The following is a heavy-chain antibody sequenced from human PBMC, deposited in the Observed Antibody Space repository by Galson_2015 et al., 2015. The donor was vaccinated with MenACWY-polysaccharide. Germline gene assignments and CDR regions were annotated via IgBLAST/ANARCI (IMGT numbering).Heavy chain of an antibody. D-gene: IGHD2-21*01. V-gene: IGHV3-9*01. CDR3: AKAYIVVTTRSAFDI. CDR2: ISWNSGNI. CDR1: GFTFDDYA. Sequence: SLRLSCAASGFTFDDYAMHWVRQAPGKGLEWVSGISWNSGNIGYEDSVKGRFAIYRENAKNSLYLQMNSLRAEDTALYYCAKAYIVVTTRSAFDIWGQGTMVTVSS. J-gene: IGHJ3*02.